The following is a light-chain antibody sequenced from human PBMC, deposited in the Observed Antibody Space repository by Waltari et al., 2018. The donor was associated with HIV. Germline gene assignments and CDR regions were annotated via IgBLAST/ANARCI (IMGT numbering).Light chain of an antibody. Sequence: AIQMTQSPSSLSASVGDRVTITCRASKGIRKDLSWYQQKPGKAPKLLIYDASSLQSGAPSRFSGSGFGTDFTLTISSLQPEDFATYYCLQDDSYPLTFGGGTKVEIK. CDR2: DAS. CDR1: KGIRKD. V-gene: IGKV1-6*01. J-gene: IGKJ4*01. CDR3: LQDDSYPLT.